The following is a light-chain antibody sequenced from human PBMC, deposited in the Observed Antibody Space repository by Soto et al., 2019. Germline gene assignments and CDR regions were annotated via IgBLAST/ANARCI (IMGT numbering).Light chain of an antibody. CDR2: DTS. V-gene: IGLV7-46*01. CDR3: LVIYRGVGEV. J-gene: IGLJ1*01. Sequence: QAVVTQEPSLTVSPGGTVTLTCGSSTGAVTSGHYPHWFQQKPGQAPRTLIYDTSNKHTWTPARFSGSLLGGKAALTLSGAQPEDEADDYCLVIYRGVGEVFGTGTQLTVL. CDR1: TGAVTSGHY.